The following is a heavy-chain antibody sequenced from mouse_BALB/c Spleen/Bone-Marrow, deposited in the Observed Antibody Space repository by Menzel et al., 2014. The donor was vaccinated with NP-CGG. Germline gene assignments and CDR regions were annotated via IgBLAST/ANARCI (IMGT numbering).Heavy chain of an antibody. J-gene: IGHJ4*01. CDR1: GYTFSSYW. CDR2: ILPGSGSN. D-gene: IGHD3-1*01. Sequence: QVQLQQSGAELMKPGASVKISCKATGYTFSSYWIEWVKQRPGHGLEWIGEILPGSGSNKYNEKFKGKATFTADTSSNTAYMQLSSLTSEDSTVYYCATARATSYYGMDYWGQGTSVPVSS. V-gene: IGHV1-9*01. CDR3: ATARATSYYGMDY.